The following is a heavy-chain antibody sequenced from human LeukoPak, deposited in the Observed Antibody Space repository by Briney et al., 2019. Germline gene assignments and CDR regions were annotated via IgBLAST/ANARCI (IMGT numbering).Heavy chain of an antibody. D-gene: IGHD3-22*01. CDR3: VYYDSSGYPDYFDY. CDR1: GYTFTSYG. CDR2: ISAYNGNT. Sequence: ASVKVSCKASGYTFTSYGISWVRQAPGQGLEWMGWISAYNGNTNYAQKLQGRVTMTTDTSTSTAYMELRSLRADDTAVYYRVYYDSSGYPDYFDYWGQGTLVTVSS. V-gene: IGHV1-18*01. J-gene: IGHJ4*02.